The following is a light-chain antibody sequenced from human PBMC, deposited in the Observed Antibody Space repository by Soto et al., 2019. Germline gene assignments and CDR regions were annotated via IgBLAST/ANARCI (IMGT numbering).Light chain of an antibody. CDR1: QSINSW. CDR2: KAS. CDR3: QQYLTYPYT. J-gene: IGKJ2*01. Sequence: DIQMTQSPATLSASVKDRVTITCRASQSINSWLAWYQQKPGKAPKLLIYKASTLESGVPSRFSGSGSGTEFTLTISSLQPDDFATYYCQQYLTYPYTFGQGTKLEIK. V-gene: IGKV1-5*03.